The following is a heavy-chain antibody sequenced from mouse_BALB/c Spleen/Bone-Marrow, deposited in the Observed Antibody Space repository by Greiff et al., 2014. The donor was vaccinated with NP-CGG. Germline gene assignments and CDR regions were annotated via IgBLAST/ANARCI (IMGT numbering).Heavy chain of an antibody. CDR2: ISSGSSTI. Sequence: EVMLVESGGGLVQPGGSRKLSCAASGFTFSSFGMHWVRQAPEKGLEWVAYISSGSSTIYYADTVMGRFTISRDNPKNTLFLQMTSLRSEDTAMYYCARPGSSSGYFDYWGQGTTLTVSS. V-gene: IGHV5-17*02. J-gene: IGHJ2*01. CDR3: ARPGSSSGYFDY. CDR1: GFTFSSFG. D-gene: IGHD1-1*01.